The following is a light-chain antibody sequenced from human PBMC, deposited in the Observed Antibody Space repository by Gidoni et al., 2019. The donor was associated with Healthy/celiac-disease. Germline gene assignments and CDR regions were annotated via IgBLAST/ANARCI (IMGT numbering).Light chain of an antibody. CDR3: QAWDSSTVV. CDR1: NLGDKY. V-gene: IGLV3-1*01. J-gene: IGLJ2*01. CDR2: QDS. Sequence: SYELTHPPSVSVSPGQTASITCSGDNLGDKYSCWYQQKPGQSPVLVIYQDSKRPSGIPARFSGSNSGNTATLTISGTQAMDEADYYCQAWDSSTVVFGGGTKLTVL.